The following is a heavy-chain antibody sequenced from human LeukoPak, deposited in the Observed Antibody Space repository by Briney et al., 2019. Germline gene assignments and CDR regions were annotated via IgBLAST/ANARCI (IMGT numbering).Heavy chain of an antibody. D-gene: IGHD3-22*01. CDR1: GFTFDDYG. J-gene: IGHJ6*03. CDR2: INWNGGST. CDR3: ARGQSNYYDSSGYFDYYYYYMDV. Sequence: GESLRLFCAASGFTFDDYGMSWVRQAPGKGLEWVSGINWNGGSTGYADSVKGRFTISRDNAKNSLYLQMNSLRAEDTALYYCARGQSNYYDSSGYFDYYYYYMDVWGKGTTVTVSS. V-gene: IGHV3-20*04.